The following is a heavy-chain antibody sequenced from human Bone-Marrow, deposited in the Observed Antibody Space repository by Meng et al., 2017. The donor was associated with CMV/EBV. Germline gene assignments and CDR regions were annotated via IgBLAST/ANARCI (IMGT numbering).Heavy chain of an antibody. D-gene: IGHD2-2*01. CDR2: DYDSGRT. J-gene: IGHJ4*02. CDR1: SSGENR. CDR3: ARVIRAYCSSTSCCHFDY. Sequence: SSGENRWRWGGKRPGKELEWIGEDYDSGRTDYSPSLKNRVTISVDKSENQFSLKLSSVTAADTAVYYCARVIRAYCSSTSCCHFDYWGQGTLVTVSS. V-gene: IGHV4-4*02.